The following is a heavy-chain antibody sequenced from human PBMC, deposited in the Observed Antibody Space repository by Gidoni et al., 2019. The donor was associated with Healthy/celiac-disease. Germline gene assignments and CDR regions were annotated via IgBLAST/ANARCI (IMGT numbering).Heavy chain of an antibody. CDR3: ARDQVRLVATSYYYGMDV. D-gene: IGHD5-12*01. V-gene: IGHV3-30-3*01. CDR1: GFTFSSYA. Sequence: QVQLVESGGGVVQPGRSLRLSWAASGFTFSSYAMHWVRQAPGKGLEWVAVISYDGSNKYYADSVKGRFTISRDNSKNTLYLQMNSLRAEDTAVYYCARDQVRLVATSYYYGMDVWGQGTTVTVSS. CDR2: ISYDGSNK. J-gene: IGHJ6*02.